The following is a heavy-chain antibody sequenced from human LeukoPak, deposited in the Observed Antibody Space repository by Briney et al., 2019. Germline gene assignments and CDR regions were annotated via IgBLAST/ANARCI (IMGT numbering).Heavy chain of an antibody. CDR3: ARRITMVRGEPNSEFDY. CDR2: ISSSSSYI. CDR1: GFTFSSYS. D-gene: IGHD3-10*01. Sequence: GGALRLSCAASGFTFSSYSMNWVRQAPGTGLEWVSSISSSSSYIYYADSVKGRFTISRDNAKNSLYLQMNSLRAEDTAVYYCARRITMVRGEPNSEFDYWGQGTLVTVSS. V-gene: IGHV3-21*01. J-gene: IGHJ4*02.